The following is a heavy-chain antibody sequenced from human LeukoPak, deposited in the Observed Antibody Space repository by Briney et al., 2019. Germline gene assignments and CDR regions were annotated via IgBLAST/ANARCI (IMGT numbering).Heavy chain of an antibody. CDR1: GGSISSSSYY. D-gene: IGHD3-3*01. Sequence: SETLSLTCTVSGGSISSSSYYWGWIRQPPGKGLEWIGSIYYSGSTNYNPSLKSRVTITVDTSKNQFSLKLSSVTAADTAVYYCARGVAIFGVVTSPKYYYYYMDVWGKGTTVTVSS. CDR3: ARGVAIFGVVTSPKYYYYYMDV. V-gene: IGHV4-39*07. J-gene: IGHJ6*03. CDR2: IYYSGST.